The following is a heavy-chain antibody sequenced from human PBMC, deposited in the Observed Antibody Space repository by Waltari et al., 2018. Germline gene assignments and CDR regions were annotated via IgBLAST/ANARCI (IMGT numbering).Heavy chain of an antibody. Sequence: EVQLVESGGGLVQPGGSLRLSCAASGFTFSSYWMSWVRQAPGKGVEWVANIKEDGSGKYYVDSVKGRFTIARNNAKNSLYLQMNSLRAEDTAVYYCARDDYGGNSQFDYWGQGTLVTVSS. V-gene: IGHV3-7*01. J-gene: IGHJ4*02. CDR1: GFTFSSYW. CDR3: ARDDYGGNSQFDY. D-gene: IGHD4-17*01. CDR2: IKEDGSGK.